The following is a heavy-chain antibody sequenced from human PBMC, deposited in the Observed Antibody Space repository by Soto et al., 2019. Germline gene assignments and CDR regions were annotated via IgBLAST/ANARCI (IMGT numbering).Heavy chain of an antibody. D-gene: IGHD2-21*01. CDR2: IYWDDDK. Sequence: QITLKESGPTLVKPTQTLTLTCTFSGFSLSTTGVGVGWIRQPPGKALEWLALIYWDDDKRYNPSLKNRLTITKDTTKIQVGLTMTNMDPVDTATYYCVQSRCGGDCLQSYSSHSYYGLDVWGQGTTVTVSS. J-gene: IGHJ6*02. V-gene: IGHV2-5*02. CDR3: VQSRCGGDCLQSYSSHSYYGLDV. CDR1: GFSLSTTGVG.